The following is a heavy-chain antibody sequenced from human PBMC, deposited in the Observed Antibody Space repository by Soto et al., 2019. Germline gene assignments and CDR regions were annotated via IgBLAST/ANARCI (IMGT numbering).Heavy chain of an antibody. V-gene: IGHV3-21*06. J-gene: IGHJ4*02. CDR3: ARDIASPGGDYFDS. CDR2: ISTGGAYM. D-gene: IGHD2-21*01. Sequence: EVQLVESGGGLVKAGGSLRLFCTASGFTFRNYNMNWVGKAPGKGLEWVSSISTGGAYMFYADSVKGRFTISRDNAQNSLFLQIDSPRAEDTAVYYCARDIASPGGDYFDSWGQGTLVTVSS. CDR1: GFTFRNYN.